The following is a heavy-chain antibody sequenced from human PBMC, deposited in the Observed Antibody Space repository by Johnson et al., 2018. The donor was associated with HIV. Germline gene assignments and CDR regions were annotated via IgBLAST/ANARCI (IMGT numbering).Heavy chain of an antibody. Sequence: VQLVESGGGVVQPGGSLRLSCAASGFTFSPYWMHWVRQAPGQGLVWVARIISDVSSAIYTDSVTGRFTISRDNPKNTLYLQMNSLRAGDTAVYYCARAVGVWGDQLGFDIWGQGTMVTVSS. CDR1: GFTFSPYW. CDR2: IISDVSSA. D-gene: IGHD3-16*01. J-gene: IGHJ3*02. CDR3: ARAVGVWGDQLGFDI. V-gene: IGHV3-74*02.